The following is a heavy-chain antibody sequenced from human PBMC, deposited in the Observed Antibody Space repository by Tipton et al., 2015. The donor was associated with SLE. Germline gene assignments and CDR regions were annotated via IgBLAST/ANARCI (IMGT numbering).Heavy chain of an antibody. CDR2: ISYDGSNK. V-gene: IGHV3-30*09. D-gene: IGHD2-8*01. CDR1: GFTFSSYA. CDR3: EREGGGHIVLYYFDY. J-gene: IGHJ4*02. Sequence: RSLRLSCAASGFTFSSYAMHWVRQAPGKGLEWVAVISYDGSNKYYADSVKGRFAISRDNSKNTLYLQMNSLRAEDTAVFYCEREGGGHIVLYYFDYWGQGTLVTVSS.